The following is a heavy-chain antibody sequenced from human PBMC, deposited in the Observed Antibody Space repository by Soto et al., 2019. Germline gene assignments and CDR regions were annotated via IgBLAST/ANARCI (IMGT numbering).Heavy chain of an antibody. Sequence: QLQLQESGPGLVKPSETLSLTCTVSGGSISSSSYYWGWIRQPPGKGLEWIGSIYYSGSTYYNPSLKIRDDISVDTSKIQFSLKLSSVAAADTAVYYCARRALGVAATAVYYYYMDVWGKGTTVTVSS. CDR3: ARRALGVAATAVYYYYMDV. CDR2: IYYSGST. V-gene: IGHV4-39*01. J-gene: IGHJ6*03. CDR1: GGSISSSSYY. D-gene: IGHD2-15*01.